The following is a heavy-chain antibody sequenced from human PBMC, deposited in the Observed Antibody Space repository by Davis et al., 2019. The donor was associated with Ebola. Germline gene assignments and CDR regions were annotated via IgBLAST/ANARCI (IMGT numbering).Heavy chain of an antibody. Sequence: GESLKISCAASGFTFSSYWMSWVRQAPGKGLEWVANIKQDGSGKYYVDSVKGRFTISRDNAKNSLYLQMNSLRAEDTAVYYCARDLFRGVHYFDYWGQGTLVTVSS. CDR3: ARDLFRGVHYFDY. V-gene: IGHV3-7*01. CDR1: GFTFSSYW. J-gene: IGHJ4*02. D-gene: IGHD1-1*01. CDR2: IKQDGSGK.